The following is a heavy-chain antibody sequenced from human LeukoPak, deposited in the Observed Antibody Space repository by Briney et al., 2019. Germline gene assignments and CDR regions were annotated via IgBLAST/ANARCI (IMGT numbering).Heavy chain of an antibody. CDR2: IDSGGTT. V-gene: IGHV3-53*04. CDR3: ARTSYYYDMDV. Sequence: GESLTLSCVASGSTFTYNYMTWVRHAPGKGLEWVSLIDSGGTTYYADSLKGRFTISRHSPNNTLFLQMNNLRPEDTAVYYCARTSYYYDMDVWGPGTTVTDCS. J-gene: IGHJ6*01. CDR1: GSTFTYNY.